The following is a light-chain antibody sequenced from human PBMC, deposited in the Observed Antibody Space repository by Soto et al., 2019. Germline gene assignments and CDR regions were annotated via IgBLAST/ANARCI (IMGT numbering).Light chain of an antibody. CDR2: GAS. Sequence: EIVLTQSPGTLSLSPGERAALSCRASQSVNNDYLAWYQQKPGQTPRLLIYGASSSATGFPARFRGSGSGTDFTLTISGLEPEDFAVYYCHQYGSAPFTFGPETKVEIK. CDR3: HQYGSAPFT. J-gene: IGKJ3*01. CDR1: QSVNNDY. V-gene: IGKV3-20*01.